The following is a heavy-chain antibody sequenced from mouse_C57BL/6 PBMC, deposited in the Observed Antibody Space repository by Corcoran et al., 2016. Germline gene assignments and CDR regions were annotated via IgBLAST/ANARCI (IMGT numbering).Heavy chain of an antibody. CDR1: GYTFTDYY. CDR3: ARSGGNYGFAY. V-gene: IGHV1-26*01. J-gene: IGHJ3*01. Sequence: EFQLQQSGPELVEPGASVKISCNASGYTFTDYYMNWVKQSHGKSLEWIGDINPNNGGTSYNQKFKGKATLTVDKSSSTAYMELRSLTSEDSAVYYCARSGGNYGFAYWGQGTLVTVSA. D-gene: IGHD2-1*01. CDR2: INPNNGGT.